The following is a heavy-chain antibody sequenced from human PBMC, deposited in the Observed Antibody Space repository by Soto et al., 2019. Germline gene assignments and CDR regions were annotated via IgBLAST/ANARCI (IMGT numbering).Heavy chain of an antibody. V-gene: IGHV3-33*08. J-gene: IGHJ4*02. D-gene: IGHD6-13*01. CDR1: GFTFSSYG. Sequence: GGSLRLSCAAPGFTFSSYGMHWVRQAPGKGLEWVAVIWYDGSNKYYADSVKGRFTISRDNSKNTLYLQMNSLRAEDTAVYYCARDLEAAGIGGYWGQGTLVTVSS. CDR2: IWYDGSNK. CDR3: ARDLEAAGIGGY.